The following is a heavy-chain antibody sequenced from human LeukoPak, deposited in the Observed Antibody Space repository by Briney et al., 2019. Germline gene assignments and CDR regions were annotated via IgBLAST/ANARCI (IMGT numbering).Heavy chain of an antibody. V-gene: IGHV4-39*01. CDR1: GGSISSSSYY. CDR3: ARHAPYYGSGSYYNDFDY. D-gene: IGHD3-10*01. CDR2: IYYSGST. Sequence: SETLSLTCTVSGGSISSSSYYWGWIRQPPGKGLEWIGSIYYSGSTYYNPSLKSRVTISVDTSKNQFSLKLSSVTAADTAVYYCARHAPYYGSGSYYNDFDYWGQGTLVTVSS. J-gene: IGHJ4*02.